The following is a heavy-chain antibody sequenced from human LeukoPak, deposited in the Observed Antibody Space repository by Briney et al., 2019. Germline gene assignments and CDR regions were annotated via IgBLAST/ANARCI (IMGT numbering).Heavy chain of an antibody. CDR1: GFTFSSYA. CDR3: ARGYLGAAHAFDI. D-gene: IGHD6-25*01. J-gene: IGHJ3*02. CDR2: ISGSGGST. Sequence: GGSLRLSCAASGFTFSSYAMSWVRQAPGKGLEWVSAISGSGGSTYYADSVKGRFTISRDNAKNSLYLQMNSLRAEDTAVYYCARGYLGAAHAFDIWGQGTMVTVPS. V-gene: IGHV3-23*01.